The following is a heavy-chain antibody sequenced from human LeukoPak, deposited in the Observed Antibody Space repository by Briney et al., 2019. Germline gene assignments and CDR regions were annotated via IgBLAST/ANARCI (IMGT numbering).Heavy chain of an antibody. CDR2: VSPDGYS. Sequence: SEILSLTCAVSGVSLTDYYWSWIRPSRGKGLEWIGEVSPDGYSKYNPSLQSRLSMSVDRSENQLSLRLSSVTAADTAIYYCARIRCGSGPEICYNHWAQGSLVTVSS. V-gene: IGHV4-34*01. CDR3: ARIRCGSGPEICYNH. J-gene: IGHJ5*02. CDR1: GVSLTDYY. D-gene: IGHD2-8*01.